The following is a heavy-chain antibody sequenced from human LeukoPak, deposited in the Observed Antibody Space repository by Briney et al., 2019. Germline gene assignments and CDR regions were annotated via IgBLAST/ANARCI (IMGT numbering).Heavy chain of an antibody. Sequence: SESLSLTCTVSGGSISSYYWSWIRQPPGKGLEWIGYIYYSGSTNYNPSLKSRVTISVDTSKDQFSLKLSSVTAADTAVYYCASTGLMVRGVYFDYWGQGTLVTVSS. V-gene: IGHV4-59*01. D-gene: IGHD3-10*01. CDR1: GGSISSYY. J-gene: IGHJ4*02. CDR3: ASTGLMVRGVYFDY. CDR2: IYYSGST.